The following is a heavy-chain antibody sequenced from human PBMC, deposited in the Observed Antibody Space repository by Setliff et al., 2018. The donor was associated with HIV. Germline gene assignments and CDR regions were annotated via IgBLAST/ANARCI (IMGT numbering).Heavy chain of an antibody. J-gene: IGHJ4*01. CDR2: IYSSGSA. CDR3: ARSPGVDTNMAFDL. Sequence: PSETLSLTCTVSGGSISSYFWGWIRLPPGKGLEWIGHIYSSGSAEYNPSLKSRVTMSVDASKSQVSLRLTSVTAADAAVYFCARSPGVDTNMAFDLWGQGSLVTVSS. CDR1: GGSISSYF. V-gene: IGHV4-4*08. D-gene: IGHD5-18*01.